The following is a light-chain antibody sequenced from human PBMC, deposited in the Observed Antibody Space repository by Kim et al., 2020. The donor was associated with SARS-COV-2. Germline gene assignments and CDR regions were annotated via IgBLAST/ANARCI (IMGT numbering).Light chain of an antibody. CDR3: QAWDSSTAWDVV. CDR2: QDS. CDR1: KLGDKY. Sequence: PGQTASITGPGDKLGDKYVCWYQQKPGQSPVLVIYQDSKRPSGIPERFSGSNSGNTATLTISGTQAMDEADYYCQAWDSSTAWDVVFGGGTQLTVL. J-gene: IGLJ2*01. V-gene: IGLV3-1*01.